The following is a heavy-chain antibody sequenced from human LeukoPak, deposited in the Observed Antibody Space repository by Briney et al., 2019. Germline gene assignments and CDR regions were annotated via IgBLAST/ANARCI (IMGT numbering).Heavy chain of an antibody. CDR1: GFTLSSHA. J-gene: IGHJ4*02. CDR3: AKVALFSGYYPPFDY. CDR2: TWYDGSNK. Sequence: GGSLRLSCAASGFTLSSHAMHWVRQAPGKGLEWVAVTWYDGSNKNYADSVKGRFTISRDNSKNTLFLQMNSLRPEDTAVYHCAKVALFSGYYPPFDYWGQGTLVTVSS. D-gene: IGHD3-22*01. V-gene: IGHV3-30*02.